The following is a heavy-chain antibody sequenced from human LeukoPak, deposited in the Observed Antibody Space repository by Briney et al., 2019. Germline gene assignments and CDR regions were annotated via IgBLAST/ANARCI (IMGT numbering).Heavy chain of an antibody. CDR2: VAHKGPTV. D-gene: IGHD3-22*01. J-gene: IGHJ4*02. CDR3: VRQGTNSGYYLLGY. V-gene: IGHV4-39*01. Sequence: KASETLSLTCTVSGGSISSSSYYWGWIRQPPGKGLEWTGEVAHKGPTVYSPTLNRKYNPSFKSRVTMSVDPSKNQFSLKLTSVTVADTATYYCVRQGTNSGYYLLGYWGQGHLVIVSS. CDR1: GGSISSSSYY.